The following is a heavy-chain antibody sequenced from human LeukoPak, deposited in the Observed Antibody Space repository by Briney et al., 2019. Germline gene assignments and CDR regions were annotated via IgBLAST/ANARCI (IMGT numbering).Heavy chain of an antibody. CDR1: GFTFTSSA. D-gene: IGHD3-3*01. CDR3: AHYDFWSGYYFPDY. CDR2: IVVGSGNT. V-gene: IGHV1-58*02. J-gene: IGHJ4*02. Sequence: SVKVSCKPSGFTFTSSAMQWARQARGQRLEWIGWIVVGSGNTNYAQKFQERVTITRDMSTSTAYMELSSLRAEDTAVYYCAHYDFWSGYYFPDYWGQGTLVTVSS.